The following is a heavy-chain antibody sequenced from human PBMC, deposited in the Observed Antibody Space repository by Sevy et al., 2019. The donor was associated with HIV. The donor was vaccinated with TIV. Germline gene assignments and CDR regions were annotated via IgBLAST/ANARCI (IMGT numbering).Heavy chain of an antibody. Sequence: GGSLRLSYAASGFTFRRYDMHWVRQAPGRGLEWVAVVASHGNYKSFADFVRGRFTISRDNARNSLDLQMTSLRTEDTAVYYCARLQSCGGDCYYFDSWGQGALVTVSS. CDR2: VASHGNYK. CDR3: ARLQSCGGDCYYFDS. J-gene: IGHJ4*02. CDR1: GFTFRRYD. D-gene: IGHD2-21*02. V-gene: IGHV3-30-3*01.